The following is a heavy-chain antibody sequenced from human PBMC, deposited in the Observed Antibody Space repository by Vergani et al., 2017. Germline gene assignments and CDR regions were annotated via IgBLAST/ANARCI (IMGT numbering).Heavy chain of an antibody. CDR3: AGDRAASMVRVVTAGFDY. CDR1: GFTFSSYW. CDR2: IKQDGSEK. Sequence: VQLVESGGGLVKPGGSLRLSCAASGFTFSSYWMSWVRQAPGKGLEWVANIKQDGSEKYYVDSVKGRFTISRDNAKNSLYLQMNSLRAEDTAVYYCAGDRAASMVRVVTAGFDYWGQGTLVTVSS. V-gene: IGHV3-7*01. J-gene: IGHJ4*02. D-gene: IGHD3-10*01.